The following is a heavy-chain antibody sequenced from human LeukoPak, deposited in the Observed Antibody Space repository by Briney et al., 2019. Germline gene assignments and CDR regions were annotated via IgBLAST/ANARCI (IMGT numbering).Heavy chain of an antibody. J-gene: IGHJ3*02. V-gene: IGHV2-5*02. Sequence: GSGPTLVKPTQTLTLTCSLSGVSLSTSGVGVGWIRQPPGKALEWLALIYWDDDSRYSPSLKSRLTIAKDTSKNQVVLTLTNMDSVDTATYYCAHSQVFSYGSFHDAYDIWGLGVLVTVSS. D-gene: IGHD5-18*01. CDR1: GVSLSTSGVG. CDR3: AHSQVFSYGSFHDAYDI. CDR2: IYWDDDS.